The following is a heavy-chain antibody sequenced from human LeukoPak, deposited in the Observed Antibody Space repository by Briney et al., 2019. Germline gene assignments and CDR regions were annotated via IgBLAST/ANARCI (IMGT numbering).Heavy chain of an antibody. V-gene: IGHV4-59*11. CDR2: IYYSGST. Sequence: SETLSLTCTASGGSISSHYWSWIRQPPGKGLEWIGYIYYSGSTNYNPSLKSRVTISVDTSKNQFSLKLSSVTAADTAVYYCAYSSSSHYYYMDVWGKGTTVTVSS. CDR3: AYSSSSHYYYMDV. J-gene: IGHJ6*03. D-gene: IGHD6-6*01. CDR1: GGSISSHY.